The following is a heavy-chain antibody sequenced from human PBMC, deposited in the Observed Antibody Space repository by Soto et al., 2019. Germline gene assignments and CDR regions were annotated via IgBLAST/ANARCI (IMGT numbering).Heavy chain of an antibody. Sequence: SETLSLTCTVSGGSVSSGSYYWSWIRQPPGKGLEWLGYIYYSGSTNYNPSLKSRVTISVDTSKNQFYLKLSSVTAADTAVYYCARGPFDWNDGYYYYYGMDVWGQGTTVTVSS. CDR2: IYYSGST. D-gene: IGHD1-1*01. CDR1: GGSVSSGSYY. V-gene: IGHV4-61*01. CDR3: ARGPFDWNDGYYYYYGMDV. J-gene: IGHJ6*02.